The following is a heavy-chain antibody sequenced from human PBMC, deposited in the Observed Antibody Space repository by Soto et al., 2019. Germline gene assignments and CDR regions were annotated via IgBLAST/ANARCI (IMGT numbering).Heavy chain of an antibody. CDR2: ISDGGDLT. Sequence: GGSLRLSCAASGFAFSSHPMSWVRQAPEKGLEWVAGISDGGDLTYNADSVRGRFTISRDNSRNTLYLQMNSLRAEDTAVYYCARRVIGSSRALDIWGQGTMVTVSS. V-gene: IGHV3-23*01. J-gene: IGHJ3*02. D-gene: IGHD3-10*01. CDR1: GFAFSSHP. CDR3: ARRVIGSSRALDI.